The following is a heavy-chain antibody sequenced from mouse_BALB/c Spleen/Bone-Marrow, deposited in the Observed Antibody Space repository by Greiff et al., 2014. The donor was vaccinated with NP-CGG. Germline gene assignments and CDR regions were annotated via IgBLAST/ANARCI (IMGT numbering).Heavy chain of an antibody. CDR1: GYSFTVYT. J-gene: IGHJ3*01. CDR2: INPYNGGT. V-gene: IGHV1-18*01. D-gene: IGHD2-14*01. Sequence: EVKLQESGPELVKPGASMKISCKASGYSFTVYTMNWVRQSHGKNLEWIGLINPYNGGTIYNQKFKGKATLTVDKSSSTAYMELLSLTSGDSAVYYCARPGRYDGAWFAYWGQGTLVTVSA. CDR3: ARPGRYDGAWFAY.